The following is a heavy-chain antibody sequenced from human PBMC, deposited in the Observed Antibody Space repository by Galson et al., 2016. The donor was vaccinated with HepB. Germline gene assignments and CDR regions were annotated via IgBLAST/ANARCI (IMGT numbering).Heavy chain of an antibody. Sequence: SLRLSCAASGFTFASYAMTWVRQATGKGLQWVSSISPSGWSSHDADSVKGRFTTSRDNSRFTLYLQMNSLRVEDAAVYYCARHLRVGSGAHRDVFDIWGRGTMVSVSS. J-gene: IGHJ3*02. CDR2: ISPSGWSS. V-gene: IGHV3-23*01. D-gene: IGHD4/OR15-4a*01. CDR3: ARHLRVGSGAHRDVFDI. CDR1: GFTFASYA.